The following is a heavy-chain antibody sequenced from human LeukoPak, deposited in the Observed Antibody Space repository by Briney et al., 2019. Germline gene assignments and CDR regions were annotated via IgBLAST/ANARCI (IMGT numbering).Heavy chain of an antibody. D-gene: IGHD5-12*01. CDR3: ARVYSGYDLPGSLANYYFDY. V-gene: IGHV4-4*07. J-gene: IGHJ4*02. CDR1: GGSISSYY. Sequence: SETLSLTCTVSGGSISSYYWSWIRQPAGKGLEWIGRFYSGGGTDYNPSLKSRVTMSVDMSKNQFSLKLSSVTAADTAVYYCARVYSGYDLPGSLANYYFDYWGQGTLVTVSS. CDR2: FYSGGGT.